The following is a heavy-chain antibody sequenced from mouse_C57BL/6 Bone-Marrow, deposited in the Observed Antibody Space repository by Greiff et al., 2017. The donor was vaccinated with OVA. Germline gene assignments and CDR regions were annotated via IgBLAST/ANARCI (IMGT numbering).Heavy chain of an antibody. V-gene: IGHV1-15*01. Sequence: VKLQESGAELVRPGASVTLSCKASGYTFTDYEMHWVKQTPVHGLEWIGAIDPETGGTAYNQKFKGKAILTADKSSSTAYMELRSLTSEDSAVYYCTRGGWLPFAYWGQGTLVTVSA. CDR3: TRGGWLPFAY. J-gene: IGHJ3*01. CDR2: IDPETGGT. CDR1: GYTFTDYE. D-gene: IGHD2-3*01.